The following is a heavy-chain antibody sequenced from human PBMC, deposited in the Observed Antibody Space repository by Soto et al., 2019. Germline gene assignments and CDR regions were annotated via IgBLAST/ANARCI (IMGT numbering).Heavy chain of an antibody. CDR2: IYPGDSDT. CDR3: ARLEVRSSTSCYWCGWFDP. J-gene: IGHJ5*02. CDR1: GYSFTSYW. V-gene: IGHV5-51*01. Sequence: GESLKISCKGSGYSFTSYWIGWVRQMPGKGLEWMGIIYPGDSDTRYSPSFQGQVTISADKSISTAYLQWSSLKASDTAMYYCARLEVRSSTSCYWCGWFDPWGQGTLVTVSS. D-gene: IGHD2-2*01.